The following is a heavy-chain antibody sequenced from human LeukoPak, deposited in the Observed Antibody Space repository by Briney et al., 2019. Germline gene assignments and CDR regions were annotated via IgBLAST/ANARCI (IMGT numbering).Heavy chain of an antibody. D-gene: IGHD5-18*01. J-gene: IGHJ2*01. CDR2: ISYDGSNK. CDR1: GFTFSSYG. CDR3: AKPGRNSEYSYDPWYFDL. V-gene: IGHV3-30*18. Sequence: GGSLRLSCAASGFTFSSYGMHWVRQAPGKGLEWVAIISYDGSNKYYADSVRGRFTISRDNSKNTLYLQMNSLRAEDTAVYYCAKPGRNSEYSYDPWYFDLWGRGTLVTVSS.